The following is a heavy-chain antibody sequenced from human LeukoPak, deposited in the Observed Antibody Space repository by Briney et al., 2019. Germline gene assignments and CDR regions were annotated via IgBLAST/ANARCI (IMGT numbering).Heavy chain of an antibody. J-gene: IGHJ4*02. CDR3: ARVKTTVTGEYYFDY. CDR2: IYYSGST. V-gene: IGHV4-61*01. CDR1: GGSISSGSYY. Sequence: SQTLSLTCTVSGGSISSGSYYWSWIRQPPGKGLEWIGYIYYSGSTNYNPSLKSRVTISVDTSKNQFSLKLSSVTAADTAVYYCARVKTTVTGEYYFDYWGQGTLVTVSS. D-gene: IGHD4-17*01.